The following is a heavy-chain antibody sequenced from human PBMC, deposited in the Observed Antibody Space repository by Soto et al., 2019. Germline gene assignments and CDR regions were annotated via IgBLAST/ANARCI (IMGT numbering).Heavy chain of an antibody. CDR3: ARARRTGYSHFDY. J-gene: IGHJ4*01. CDR1: AYTFADYG. V-gene: IGHV1-18*01. D-gene: IGHD3-9*01. Sequence: ASVKVSCKVSAYTFADYGIIWVRQAPGQGLEWMGWISGFNGNTNYAQKFQDRVTMTTDTSTTTAYMELRSLRSDDTAVYFCARARRTGYSHFDYWGKGTLVTVSS. CDR2: ISGFNGNT.